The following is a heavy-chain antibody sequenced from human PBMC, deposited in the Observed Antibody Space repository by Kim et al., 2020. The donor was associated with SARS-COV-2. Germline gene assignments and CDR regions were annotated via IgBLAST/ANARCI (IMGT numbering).Heavy chain of an antibody. CDR2: NYYSGST. D-gene: IGHD3-22*01. J-gene: IGHJ6*01. V-gene: IGHV4-39*01. CDR3: AGYYYPYYYYYGLDV. Sequence: SETLSLTCTVSGGSISSSSYYWGWIRQPPGKGLDCIGSNYYSGSTYYNPSLKSRVTIPVDTSINHFSLQLSSVTAADTAVYYCAGYYYPYYYYYGLDVWG. CDR1: GGSISSSSYY.